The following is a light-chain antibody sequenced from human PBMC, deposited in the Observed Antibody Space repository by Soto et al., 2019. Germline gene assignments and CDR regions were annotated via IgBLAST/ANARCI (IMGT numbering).Light chain of an antibody. CDR2: SNN. Sequence: QSVVTQPPSASGTPGQRVTISCSGSSTNIGSNYVYWYQQVPGTAPKLLIYSNNQRPSGVPDRFSASKSGTSASLAISGLRSEDEAAFYCATWDDNLNGPVFGGGTKVTVL. CDR3: ATWDDNLNGPV. J-gene: IGLJ3*02. V-gene: IGLV1-47*02. CDR1: STNIGSNY.